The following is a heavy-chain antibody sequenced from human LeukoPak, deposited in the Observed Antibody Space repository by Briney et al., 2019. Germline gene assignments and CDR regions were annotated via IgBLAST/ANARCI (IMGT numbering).Heavy chain of an antibody. CDR1: VYIFRIYW. CDR2: IKQDGSEQ. J-gene: IGHJ4*02. D-gene: IGHD6-13*01. V-gene: IGHV3-7*03. Sequence: GGCLRLSCAASVYIFRIYWMSWVSEPPGKGLEGVANIKQDGSEQYFLDSVKGRFTISRDNAKNALYLQMNSLRAEDTAVYYCAREAAAAHPDFWGQGTLVVVSA. CDR3: AREAAAAHPDF.